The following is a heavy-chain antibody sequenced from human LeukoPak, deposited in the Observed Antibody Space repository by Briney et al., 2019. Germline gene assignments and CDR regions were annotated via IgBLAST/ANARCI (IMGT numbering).Heavy chain of an antibody. Sequence: GGSLRLSCAASGFTFSSYAMSWVRQAPGKGLEWVSAISGSGGSTYYADSVKGRFTISRDNSKNRLYLQMNSLRAEDTAVYYCEKGIGHYYDSNYYSYYYMDVWGKGTTVTVSS. J-gene: IGHJ6*03. V-gene: IGHV3-23*01. D-gene: IGHD3-22*01. CDR3: EKGIGHYYDSNYYSYYYMDV. CDR1: GFTFSSYA. CDR2: ISGSGGST.